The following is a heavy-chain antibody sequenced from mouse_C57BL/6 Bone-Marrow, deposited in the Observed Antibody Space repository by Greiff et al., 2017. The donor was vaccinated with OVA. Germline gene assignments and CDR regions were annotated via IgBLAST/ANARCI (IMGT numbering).Heavy chain of an antibody. J-gene: IGHJ1*03. V-gene: IGHV3-1*01. CDR2: ISYSGST. CDR1: GYSITSGYD. CDR3: AREDYYGSSWYFDV. Sequence: EVMLVESGPGMVKPSQSLSLTCTVTGYSITSGYDWHWIRHFPGNKLEWMGYISYSGSTNYNPSLKSRISITHDTSKNHFFLKLNSVTTEDTATYYCAREDYYGSSWYFDVWGTGTTVTVSS. D-gene: IGHD1-1*01.